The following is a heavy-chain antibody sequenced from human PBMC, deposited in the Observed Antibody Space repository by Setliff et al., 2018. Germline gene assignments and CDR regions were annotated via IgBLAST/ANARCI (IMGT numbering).Heavy chain of an antibody. Sequence: SVKVSCKASGGTFKNYGISWVRQAPGQGLEWKGGIIPIFGTANYAQKFQGRVTITTDESTSTAYMELSSLRSEDTAVYYCARERRGGHFDYWGQGTLVTVSS. CDR2: IIPIFGTA. CDR1: GGTFKNYG. V-gene: IGHV1-69*05. CDR3: ARERRGGHFDY. J-gene: IGHJ4*02.